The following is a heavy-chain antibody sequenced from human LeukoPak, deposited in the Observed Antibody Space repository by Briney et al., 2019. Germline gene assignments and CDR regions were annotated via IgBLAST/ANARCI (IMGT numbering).Heavy chain of an antibody. J-gene: IGHJ6*04. CDR3: AGDPRGSYYYYCMDV. Sequence: GRSLRLSCAASGFTFSSYAMRWVRQAPGKGLEWVAGITQDGSNKYYADSVKGRFTISRDNSKNPLYLQMNSLRAEDTAVYYCAGDPRGSYYYYCMDVWGKGTTVTVSS. CDR2: ITQDGSNK. CDR1: GFTFSSYA. D-gene: IGHD5-12*01. V-gene: IGHV3-30*04.